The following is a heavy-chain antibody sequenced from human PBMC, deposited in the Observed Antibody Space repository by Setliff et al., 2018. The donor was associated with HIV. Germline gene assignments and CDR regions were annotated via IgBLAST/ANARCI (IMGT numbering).Heavy chain of an antibody. D-gene: IGHD3-10*01. CDR1: GDSISSGSYF. Sequence: SETLSLTCTVPGDSISSGSYFWIWIRQPAGKGLEWIGHISTTGSTNYNPSLKSRVTILGDTSKNQFSLKLSSVTAADTAVYYCARRAGSDYFTRFDSWGQGTLVTVSS. CDR3: ARRAGSDYFTRFDS. J-gene: IGHJ4*02. V-gene: IGHV4-61*09. CDR2: ISTTGST.